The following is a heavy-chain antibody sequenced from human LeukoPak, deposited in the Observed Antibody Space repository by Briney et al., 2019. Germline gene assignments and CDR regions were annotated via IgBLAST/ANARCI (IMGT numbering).Heavy chain of an antibody. CDR2: IAYDGSNK. Sequence: GGSLRLSCAASGFTFSYYAMHWVRQAPGKGLQWVATIAYDGSNKYYANSVKGRFTISRDNSKNTLYLQMNSLRAEDTAAYYCAKDLYDSYGSRYDYWGQGTLVTVSS. D-gene: IGHD5-18*01. CDR3: AKDLYDSYGSRYDY. CDR1: GFTFSYYA. V-gene: IGHV3-30*04. J-gene: IGHJ4*02.